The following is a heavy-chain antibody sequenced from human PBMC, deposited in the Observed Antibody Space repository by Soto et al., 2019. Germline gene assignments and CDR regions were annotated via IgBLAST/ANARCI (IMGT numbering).Heavy chain of an antibody. CDR3: ARDPPLNWIRKNYYFDY. Sequence: GGSLRLSCAASGFTFSSYSMNWVRQAPGKGLEWVSSISSSSSYIYYADSVEGRFTISRDNAKNSLYLQMNSLRAEDTAVYYCARDPPLNWIRKNYYFDYWGQGTLVTVSS. CDR2: ISSSSSYI. D-gene: IGHD1-20*01. V-gene: IGHV3-21*01. CDR1: GFTFSSYS. J-gene: IGHJ4*02.